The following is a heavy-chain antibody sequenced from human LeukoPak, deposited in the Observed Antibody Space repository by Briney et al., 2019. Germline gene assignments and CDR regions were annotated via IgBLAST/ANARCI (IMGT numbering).Heavy chain of an antibody. CDR3: ARGSQAYEDGRRGRPFDP. J-gene: IGHJ5*02. Sequence: EASVKVSCKASGYTFTGYYMHWVRQAPGQGLEWMGWINPNSGGTNYAQKFQGRVTMTRDTSISTAYMELSRLRSDDTAVYYCARGSQAYEDGRRGRPFDPWGQGTLVTVSS. CDR2: INPNSGGT. CDR1: GYTFTGYY. V-gene: IGHV1-2*02. D-gene: IGHD3-10*01.